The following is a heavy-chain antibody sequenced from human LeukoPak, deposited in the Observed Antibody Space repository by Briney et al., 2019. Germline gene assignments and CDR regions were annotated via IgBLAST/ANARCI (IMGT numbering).Heavy chain of an antibody. V-gene: IGHV3-30*02. CDR1: GFTFNSFA. CDR2: IQSDGSDK. CDR3: ARECREARRDGYNPCY. J-gene: IGHJ4*02. Sequence: PGGSLRLSCAASGFTFNSFAMHWVRQAPGKGLEHLAFIQSDGSDKYYADSVKGRFTISRDNAKNSLYLQMNSLRAEDTAVYYCARECREARRDGYNPCYWGQGTLVTVSS. D-gene: IGHD5-24*01.